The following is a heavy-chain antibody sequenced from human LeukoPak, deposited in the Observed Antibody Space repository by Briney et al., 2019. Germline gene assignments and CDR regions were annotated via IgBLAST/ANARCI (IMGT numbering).Heavy chain of an antibody. CDR3: ARQEIGLRSFDP. CDR2: IYTSGST. J-gene: IGHJ5*02. D-gene: IGHD3/OR15-3a*01. CDR1: GASISSGTYY. Sequence: SEALSLTCTVSGASISSGTYYWSWIRQPAGKGLEWIGRIYTSGSTNYNPSLKSRVTISVDTSENQFSLNLSSVTAADTAVYYCARQEIGLRSFDPWGQGTLVTVSS. V-gene: IGHV4-61*02.